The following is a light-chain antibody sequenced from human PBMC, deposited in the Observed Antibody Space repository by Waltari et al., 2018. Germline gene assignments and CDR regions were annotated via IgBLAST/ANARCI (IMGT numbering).Light chain of an antibody. V-gene: IGKV1-12*01. Sequence: DIQMPQSPSSVSASVGDRVTITGQASQGISSWLVWDQQKPGKAPKPLIYGASSLQSGVPSRFNGSGSGTDFTLTISSLQPEDFATYYCQQANSFPPFTFGPGTKVDIK. CDR3: QQANSFPPFT. J-gene: IGKJ3*01. CDR2: GAS. CDR1: QGISSW.